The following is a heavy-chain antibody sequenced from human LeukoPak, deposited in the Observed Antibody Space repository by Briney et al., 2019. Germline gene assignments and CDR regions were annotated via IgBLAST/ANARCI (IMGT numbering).Heavy chain of an antibody. Sequence: ASVKVSCKASGYTFTGNYMHWVRQAPGQGLEWMGWINPNSGGTNYAQKFQGRVTMTRDTSISTAYMELSRLRSDDTAVYYCARIGYCSSTSCYSSNAFDIWGQGTMVTVSS. CDR3: ARIGYCSSTSCYSSNAFDI. V-gene: IGHV1-2*02. D-gene: IGHD2-2*01. CDR1: GYTFTGNY. CDR2: INPNSGGT. J-gene: IGHJ3*02.